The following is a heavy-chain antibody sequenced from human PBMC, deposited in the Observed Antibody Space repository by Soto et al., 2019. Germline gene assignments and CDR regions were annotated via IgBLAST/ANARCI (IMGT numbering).Heavy chain of an antibody. V-gene: IGHV1-2*02. CDR1: GYTFHGYY. CDR3: VRLREDFRFDY. Sequence: QVQLVQSGAEVKKPGASVKVSCKASGYTFHGYYLHWVRQAPGQGLEWMGRIHPNRRTTNYAQKFQGRVTMTSDTSISTAYMELSRLRSDDTAFYYCVRLREDFRFDYWGQGTLVTVSS. J-gene: IGHJ5*01. CDR2: IHPNRRTT.